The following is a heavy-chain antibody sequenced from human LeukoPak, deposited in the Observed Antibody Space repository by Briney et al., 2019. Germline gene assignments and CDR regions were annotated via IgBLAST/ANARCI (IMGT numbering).Heavy chain of an antibody. D-gene: IGHD3-9*01. J-gene: IGHJ4*02. CDR1: GLSFSSYW. CDR2: IKQDGNEK. Sequence: GGSLRLSCATFGLSFSSYWMSWVRQAPGKELEWVANIKQDGNEKYYVDSVKGRFTVSRDNAKNTLYLQMNSLGVEDTAVYYCARARSGDFDWLMAYYFDHWGQGTLVTVSS. V-gene: IGHV3-7*01. CDR3: ARARSGDFDWLMAYYFDH.